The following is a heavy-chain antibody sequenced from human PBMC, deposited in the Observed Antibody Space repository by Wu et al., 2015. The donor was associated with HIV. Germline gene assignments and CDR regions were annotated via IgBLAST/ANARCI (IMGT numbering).Heavy chain of an antibody. CDR2: ISTYNGNT. CDR1: GYRFINYG. D-gene: IGHD3-10*01. CDR3: ARDGSLSALENWFDP. V-gene: IGHV1-18*01. Sequence: QVQLLQSGAEVKNPGSSVKVSCKASGYRFINYGINWVRQAPGQGLECLGWISTYNGNTNYVQKFQGRVTMTTDTSTSTAYMELRSLTSDDTAVYYCARDGSLSALENWFDPWGQGTLVTVSS. J-gene: IGHJ5*02.